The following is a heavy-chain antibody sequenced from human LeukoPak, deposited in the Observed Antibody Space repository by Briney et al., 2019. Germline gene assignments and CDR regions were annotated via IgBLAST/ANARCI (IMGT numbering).Heavy chain of an antibody. CDR3: ARDREIGDSSSCPFDY. CDR2: TYYRSKWYN. Sequence: TSQTLSLTCAISGDSVSSNSAAWHWIRQSPSRGLEWLGRTYYRSKWYNDYAVSVKSRITINPDTSKNQFSLQLNSVTPEDTAVYYCARDREIGDSSSCPFDYWGQGTLVTVSS. D-gene: IGHD6-13*01. V-gene: IGHV6-1*01. J-gene: IGHJ4*02. CDR1: GDSVSSNSAA.